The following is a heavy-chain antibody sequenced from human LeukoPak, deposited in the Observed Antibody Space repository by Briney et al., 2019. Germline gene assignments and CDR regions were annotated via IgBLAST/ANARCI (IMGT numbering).Heavy chain of an antibody. J-gene: IGHJ4*02. CDR3: AKDQYYYDSSGYSGGFDY. CDR1: GFTFSSYA. D-gene: IGHD3-22*01. Sequence: GGSLRLSCAASGFTFSSYAMSWVRLAPGKGLEWVSAISGSGGSTYYADSVKGRFTISRDNSKNTLYLQMNSLRAEDTAVYYCAKDQYYYDSSGYSGGFDYWGQGTLVTVSS. CDR2: ISGSGGST. V-gene: IGHV3-23*01.